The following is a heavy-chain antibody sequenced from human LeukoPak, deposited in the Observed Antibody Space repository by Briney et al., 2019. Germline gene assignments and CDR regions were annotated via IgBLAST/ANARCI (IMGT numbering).Heavy chain of an antibody. CDR2: ISSSSSYI. Sequence: GGSLRLSCAASGFTFSSYSMNWVRQAPGKGLEWVSSISSSSSYIYYADSVKGRFTISRDNAKNSLYLQMNSLRAEDTAVYYCARDLMGSCAIFDYWGQGTLVTVSS. J-gene: IGHJ4*02. V-gene: IGHV3-21*01. D-gene: IGHD1-26*01. CDR1: GFTFSSYS. CDR3: ARDLMGSCAIFDY.